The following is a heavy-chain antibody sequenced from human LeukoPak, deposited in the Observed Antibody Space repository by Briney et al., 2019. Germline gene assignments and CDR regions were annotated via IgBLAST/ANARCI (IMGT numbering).Heavy chain of an antibody. CDR3: ARSIGYCSSTSCRGDDY. CDR2: INHSGST. V-gene: IGHV4-34*01. CDR1: GGSFSGYY. Sequence: PSETLSLTCAVYGGSFSGYYWSWIRQPPGKGLEWIGEINHSGSTNYNPSLKSRVTISVDTSKNQFSLKLSSVTAADTAVYYCARSIGYCSSTSCRGDDYWGQGTLVTVSS. D-gene: IGHD2-2*01. J-gene: IGHJ4*02.